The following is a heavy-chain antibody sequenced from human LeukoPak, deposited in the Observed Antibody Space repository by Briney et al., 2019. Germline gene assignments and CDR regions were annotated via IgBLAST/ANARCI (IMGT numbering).Heavy chain of an antibody. J-gene: IGHJ4*02. Sequence: SETLSLTCTVSGGSISSSSYYWGWIRQPPGKGLEWIGSIYYSGSTYYNPSLKSRATISVDTSKNQFSLKLSSVTAADTAVYYCAGTRAVAGQSNFDYWGQGALVTVSS. CDR3: AGTRAVAGQSNFDY. V-gene: IGHV4-39*01. D-gene: IGHD6-19*01. CDR1: GGSISSSSYY. CDR2: IYYSGST.